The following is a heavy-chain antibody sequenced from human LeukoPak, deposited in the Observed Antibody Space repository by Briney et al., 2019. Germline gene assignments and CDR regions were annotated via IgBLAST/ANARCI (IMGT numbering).Heavy chain of an antibody. J-gene: IGHJ4*02. D-gene: IGHD1-20*01. CDR2: ISYDGSNK. CDR3: ATLTGTTRGNY. V-gene: IGHV3-30*03. CDR1: GFTFSSYV. Sequence: GGSLRLSGAASGFTFSSYVMHWVRQAPGKGLEWVAVISYDGSNKYYADSVKGRFTISRDNSKNTLYLQMNSLRAEDTAVYYCATLTGTTRGNYWGQGTLVTVSS.